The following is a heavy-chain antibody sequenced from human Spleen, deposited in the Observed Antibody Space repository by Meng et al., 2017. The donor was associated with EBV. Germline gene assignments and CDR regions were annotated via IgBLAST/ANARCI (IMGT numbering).Heavy chain of an antibody. CDR2: IYYNGDT. CDR3: AREDFVRGPTGLDR. J-gene: IGHJ5*02. D-gene: IGHD3-16*01. CDR1: CGSISSGGYY. Sequence: QEQLQESGTWLGQADPTSSLQGAVSCGSISSGGYYWSWICQAPGKDLEWIGYIYYNGDTDYNPSLKSRIIMSVETSKNQFSLKLSSVTAADTAVYYWAREDFVRGPTGLDRWGQGTLVTVSS. V-gene: IGHV4-30-4*01.